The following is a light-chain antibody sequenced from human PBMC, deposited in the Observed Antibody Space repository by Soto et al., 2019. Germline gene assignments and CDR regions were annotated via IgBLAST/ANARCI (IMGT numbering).Light chain of an antibody. CDR3: NPYAGSNSFV. CDR2: EVN. Sequence: QSVLTQPPSASGSPGQSVTISCTGTSSDVGAYNYVSWYQQHPGKAPQLMIYEVNKRPSGVPDRFSGSKSGNTASLTVSGLQAEDEADYYCNPYAGSNSFVFGSGAKGTVL. J-gene: IGLJ1*01. CDR1: SSDVGAYNY. V-gene: IGLV2-8*01.